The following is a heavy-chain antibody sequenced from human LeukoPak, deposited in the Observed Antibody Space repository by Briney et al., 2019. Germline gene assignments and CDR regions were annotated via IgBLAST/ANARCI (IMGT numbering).Heavy chain of an antibody. D-gene: IGHD3-10*01. CDR2: ISGSGGST. CDR3: AKAYFYGSGSYYFDY. J-gene: IGHJ4*02. Sequence: GGSLRLSCAASGFTVSSSYMSWVRQAPGKGLEWVSTISGSGGSTYYADSVKGRFTISRDNSKNTLYLQMNSLRAEDTAVYYCAKAYFYGSGSYYFDYWGQGTLVTVSS. V-gene: IGHV3-23*01. CDR1: GFTVSSSY.